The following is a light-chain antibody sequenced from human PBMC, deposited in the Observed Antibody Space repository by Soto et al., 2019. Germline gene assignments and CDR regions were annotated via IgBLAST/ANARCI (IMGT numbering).Light chain of an antibody. CDR3: QQTYSLRT. CDR1: ESISTY. Sequence: DIQMTQSPSTPSASLGDRVTITFRTSESISTYLNWYQQKPGKAPKLLIYAASTLQSGVPSRFSGSGSGTDFTLTITSLQPEDFATYYCQQTYSLRTFGQGTKVDIK. J-gene: IGKJ1*01. V-gene: IGKV1-39*01. CDR2: AAS.